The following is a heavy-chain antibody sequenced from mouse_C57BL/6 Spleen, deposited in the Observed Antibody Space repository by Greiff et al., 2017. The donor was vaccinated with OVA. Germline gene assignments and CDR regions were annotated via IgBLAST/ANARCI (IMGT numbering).Heavy chain of an antibody. D-gene: IGHD1-1*01. CDR2: INPNNGGT. J-gene: IGHJ1*03. Sequence: VQLQQSGPELVKPGASVKISCKASGYTFTDYYMNWVKQSHGKSLEWIGDINPNNGGTSYNQKFKGKATLTVDKSSSTAYMELRSLTSEDSAVYYCARGITTVVATPTGYFDVWGTGTTVTVSS. V-gene: IGHV1-26*01. CDR1: GYTFTDYY. CDR3: ARGITTVVATPTGYFDV.